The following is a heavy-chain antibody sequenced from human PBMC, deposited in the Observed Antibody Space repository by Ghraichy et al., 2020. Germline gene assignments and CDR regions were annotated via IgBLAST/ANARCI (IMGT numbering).Heavy chain of an antibody. J-gene: IGHJ5*02. V-gene: IGHV4-59*01. D-gene: IGHD1-20*01. Sequence: SETLSLTCTVSGGSMSRYWWSWIRQPPGKGLEWIGYIYYSGSTNYNPSLKSRVTISIDTSKNQFSLKLSSVTAADTAVYYCARDISLCNNWNDVHWFDPWGRGTLVAVSS. CDR1: GGSMSRYW. CDR2: IYYSGST. CDR3: ARDISLCNNWNDVHWFDP.